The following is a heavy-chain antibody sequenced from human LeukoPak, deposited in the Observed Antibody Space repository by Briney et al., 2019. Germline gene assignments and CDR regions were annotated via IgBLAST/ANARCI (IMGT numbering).Heavy chain of an antibody. CDR2: IIPIFGTA. CDR1: GGTFSSYA. J-gene: IGHJ4*02. CDR3: ARSIAAALGNFDY. Sequence: SVKVSCKASGGTFSSYAISWVRQAPGQGLEWMGGIIPIFGTANYAQKFQGRVTITADESTSTAYMELSSLRSEDTAVYYCARSIAAALGNFDYWGQGTLVTVSS. D-gene: IGHD6-13*01. V-gene: IGHV1-69*13.